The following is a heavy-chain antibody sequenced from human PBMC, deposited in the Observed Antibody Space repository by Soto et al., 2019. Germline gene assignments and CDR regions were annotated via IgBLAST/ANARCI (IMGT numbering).Heavy chain of an antibody. CDR2: MNPNSGNT. D-gene: IGHD1-26*01. CDR3: AGEKVGTTGIDF. V-gene: IGHV1-8*01. J-gene: IGHJ4*02. CDR1: GYTFTGYD. Sequence: QAQLVQSGAEVKKPGASVKVSCKASGYTFTGYDINWVRQATGQGLEWMGWMNPNSGNTGYAQNFQGRVTMTRDNPITPAYMELTSLRDDDSAVYYCAGEKVGTTGIDFWGQGTLVTVSS.